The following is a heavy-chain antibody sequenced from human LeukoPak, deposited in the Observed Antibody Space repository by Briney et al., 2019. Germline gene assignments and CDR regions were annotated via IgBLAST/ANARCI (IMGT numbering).Heavy chain of an antibody. Sequence: ASVKVSCKASGYTFTDYYMHWVRLAPGQGLEWMGWINLNSGGTNYAQKFQGGVTMTRDTSIITAYMDLIRLRSDDTAVYYCARSPHILTGENFDYWGQGTLVTVSS. CDR2: INLNSGGT. CDR1: GYTFTDYY. V-gene: IGHV1-2*02. CDR3: ARSPHILTGENFDY. D-gene: IGHD3-9*01. J-gene: IGHJ4*02.